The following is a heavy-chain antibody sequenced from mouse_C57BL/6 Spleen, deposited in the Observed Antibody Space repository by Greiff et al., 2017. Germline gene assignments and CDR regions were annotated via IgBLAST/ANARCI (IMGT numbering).Heavy chain of an antibody. Sequence: QVQLKESGAELVRPGASVTLSCKASGYTFTDYEMHWVKQTPVHGLEWIGAIDPETGGTAYNQKFKGKAILTADTSSSTAYMELRSLTSEDSAVYYCTRRGGTGFAYWGQGTLVTVSA. V-gene: IGHV1-15*01. CDR3: TRRGGTGFAY. CDR1: GYTFTDYE. J-gene: IGHJ3*01. D-gene: IGHD3-3*01. CDR2: IDPETGGT.